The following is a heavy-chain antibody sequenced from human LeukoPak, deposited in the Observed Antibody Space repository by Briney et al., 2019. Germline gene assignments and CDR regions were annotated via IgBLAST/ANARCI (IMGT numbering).Heavy chain of an antibody. CDR1: GGSISSGSYY. V-gene: IGHV4-61*02. D-gene: IGHD6-13*01. Sequence: SQTLSLTCTVSGGSISSGSYYWSWIRQPAGKGLEWIGRIYTSGSTNYNPSLKSRVTISVDTSKNQFSLKLSSVTAADTAVYYCARHLVLQLADYWGQGTLVTVSS. J-gene: IGHJ4*02. CDR2: IYTSGST. CDR3: ARHLVLQLADY.